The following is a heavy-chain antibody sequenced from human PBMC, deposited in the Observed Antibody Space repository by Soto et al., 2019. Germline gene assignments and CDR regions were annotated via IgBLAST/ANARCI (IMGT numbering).Heavy chain of an antibody. Sequence: GGSLRLSCAASGFTFSSYAMSWVRQAPGKWLEWVSAISGSGGSTYYADSVKGRFTISRDNSKNTLYLQMNSLRAEDTAVYYCAKDLSGSYYLFYYYGMDVWGQGXTVTVYS. J-gene: IGHJ6*02. V-gene: IGHV3-23*01. CDR1: GFTFSSYA. CDR3: AKDLSGSYYLFYYYGMDV. CDR2: ISGSGGST. D-gene: IGHD1-26*01.